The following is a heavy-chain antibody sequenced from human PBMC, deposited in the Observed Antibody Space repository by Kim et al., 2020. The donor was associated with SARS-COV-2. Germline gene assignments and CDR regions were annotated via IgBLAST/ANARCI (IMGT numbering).Heavy chain of an antibody. CDR2: ISGSGGST. CDR3: AKARGGVDTDMVTPFDY. Sequence: GGSLRLSCAASGFTFSSYAMSWVRQAPGKGLEWVSAISGSGGSTYYADSVKGRFTISRDNSKNTLYLQMNSLRAEDTAVYYCAKARGGVDTDMVTPFDYWGQGTLVTVSS. V-gene: IGHV3-23*01. D-gene: IGHD5-18*01. J-gene: IGHJ4*02. CDR1: GFTFSSYA.